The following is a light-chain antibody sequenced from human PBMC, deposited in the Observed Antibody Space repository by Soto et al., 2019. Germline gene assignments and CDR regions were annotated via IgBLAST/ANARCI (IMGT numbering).Light chain of an antibody. V-gene: IGLV2-23*02. CDR2: EVN. J-gene: IGLJ3*02. CDR3: CSYVGSSILM. Sequence: ALTQPASVSGSPGQSITISCTGTSSDVGLYNLVSWYQQLPGKAPKLIIYEVNERPSGISDRFSGSKSGNTASLTISGLQDEDEADYYCCSYVGSSILMFGGGTKVTVL. CDR1: SSDVGLYNL.